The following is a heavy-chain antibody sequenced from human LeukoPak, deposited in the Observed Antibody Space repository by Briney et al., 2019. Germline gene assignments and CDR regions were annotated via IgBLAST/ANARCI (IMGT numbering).Heavy chain of an antibody. CDR1: GFTFSSYA. Sequence: GGSLRLSCAASGFTFSSYAISWVRQAPGKGLEWVSAMSADGGGTYIADSLKGRCTISRDNSKSTLSLQMNSLRAEDTAIYYCAKSSGASTYYFDYWGQGILVTVS. V-gene: IGHV3-23*01. CDR3: AKSSGASTYYFDY. J-gene: IGHJ4*02. D-gene: IGHD2-15*01. CDR2: MSADGGGT.